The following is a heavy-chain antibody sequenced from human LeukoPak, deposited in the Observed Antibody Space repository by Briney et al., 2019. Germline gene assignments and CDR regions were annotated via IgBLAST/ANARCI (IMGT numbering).Heavy chain of an antibody. D-gene: IGHD1-26*01. V-gene: IGHV3-74*01. CDR3: ARSTGGSYYH. J-gene: IGHJ5*02. Sequence: PGGSLRLSCAASGFTFSSYWMHWVRQVPGKGLVWVSRINTDGSSTRYADSVKGRFTISRDNAKNTLYLQMNSLRAEDTAVYYCARSTGGSYYHWGQGTLFTVSS. CDR1: GFTFSSYW. CDR2: INTDGSST.